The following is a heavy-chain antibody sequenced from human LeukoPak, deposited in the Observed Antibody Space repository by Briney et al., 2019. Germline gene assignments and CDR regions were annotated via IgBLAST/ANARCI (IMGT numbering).Heavy chain of an antibody. CDR2: MNPNSGNT. Sequence: ASVKVSCKASGYTFTSYDINWVRQATGQGLKWMGWMNPNSGNTGYAQKFQGRVTMTRNTSISTAYMELSSLRSEDTAVYYCARGGGVWQFDAFDIWGQGTMVTVSS. V-gene: IGHV1-8*01. D-gene: IGHD2-8*01. CDR1: GYTFTSYD. CDR3: ARGGGVWQFDAFDI. J-gene: IGHJ3*02.